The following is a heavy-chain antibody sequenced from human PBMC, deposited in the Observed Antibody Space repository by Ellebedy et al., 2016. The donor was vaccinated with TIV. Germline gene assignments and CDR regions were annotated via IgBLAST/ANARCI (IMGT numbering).Heavy chain of an antibody. CDR2: IYHSGST. CDR3: ARDYSSSWYQGSWFNP. J-gene: IGHJ5*02. V-gene: IGHV4-38-2*02. CDR1: GYSISSGYY. D-gene: IGHD6-13*01. Sequence: SETLSLTXTVSGYSISSGYYWGWSRQPPGKGLEWIGSIYHSGSTYYNPSLKSRVTISVDTSKNQFSLKLSSVTAAGTAVYYSARDYSSSWYQGSWFNPWGQGTLVTVSS.